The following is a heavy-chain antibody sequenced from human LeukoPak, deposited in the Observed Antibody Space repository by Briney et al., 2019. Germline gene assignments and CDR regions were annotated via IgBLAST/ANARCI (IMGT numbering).Heavy chain of an antibody. CDR2: IKEDGSDK. CDR3: ARDHAMAVAGLIDY. J-gene: IGHJ4*02. Sequence: PGGSLRLSCAASGSTFSRYWMTWVRQAPGKGLEWLANIKEDGSDKYYVDSVEGRFTISRDNAKNSLYLQMNSLRAEDTAVYYCARDHAMAVAGLIDYWGQGTLVTVSS. V-gene: IGHV3-7*01. D-gene: IGHD6-19*01. CDR1: GSTFSRYW.